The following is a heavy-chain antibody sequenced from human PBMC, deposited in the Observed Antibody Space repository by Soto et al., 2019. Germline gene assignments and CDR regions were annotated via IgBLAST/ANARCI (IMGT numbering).Heavy chain of an antibody. V-gene: IGHV3-23*01. CDR2: ITETGGGT. CDR1: GFTFSNFV. CDR3: TKASSDRHHMDV. J-gene: IGHJ6*02. Sequence: SLRLSCAASGFTFSNFVMRWVRQTPGKGLEWVSTITETGGGTYYTDSVKGRFTVSRDNSKNTLYLQMTSLRAEDTALYYCTKASSDRHHMDVWGQGTTVTVSS.